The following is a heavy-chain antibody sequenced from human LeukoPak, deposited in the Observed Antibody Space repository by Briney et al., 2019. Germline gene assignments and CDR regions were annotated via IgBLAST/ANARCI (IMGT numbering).Heavy chain of an antibody. CDR1: GGSISSGGYY. CDR3: ARDGAAAGNFDY. Sequence: SQTLSLTCTVSGGSISSGGYYWGWIRQPPGKGLEWIGYIYHSGSTYYNPSLKSRVTISVDRSKNQFSLKLSSVTAADTAVYYCARDGAAAGNFDYWGQGTLVTVSS. V-gene: IGHV4-30-2*01. D-gene: IGHD6-13*01. CDR2: IYHSGST. J-gene: IGHJ4*02.